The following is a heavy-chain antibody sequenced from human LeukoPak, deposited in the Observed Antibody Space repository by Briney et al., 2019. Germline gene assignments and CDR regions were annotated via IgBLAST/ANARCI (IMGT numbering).Heavy chain of an antibody. CDR1: GGSISSYY. CDR2: IYYTGSA. V-gene: IGHV4-39*01. J-gene: IGHJ3*02. CDR3: ASQLDAFDI. Sequence: PSETLSLTCTVSGGSISSYYWGWIRQPPGKGLEWIGNIYYTGSADYNPSLKSRVTISIDTSKNQFSLKLNSVTAADTAVYYCASQLDAFDIWDQGTMVTVSS.